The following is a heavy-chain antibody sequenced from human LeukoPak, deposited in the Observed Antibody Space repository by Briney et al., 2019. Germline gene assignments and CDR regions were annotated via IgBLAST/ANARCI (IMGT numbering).Heavy chain of an antibody. CDR1: GGSISSYY. V-gene: IGHV4-59*08. D-gene: IGHD3-3*01. CDR2: IYYSGST. CDR3: ARVPPRKLRFLEWLRGDGPMDV. Sequence: SETLSLTCTVSGGSISSYYWSWIRRPPGKGLEWIGYIYYSGSTNYNPSLKSRVTISVDTSKNQFSLKLSSVTAADTAVYYCARVPPRKLRFLEWLRGDGPMDVWGQGTTVTVSS. J-gene: IGHJ6*02.